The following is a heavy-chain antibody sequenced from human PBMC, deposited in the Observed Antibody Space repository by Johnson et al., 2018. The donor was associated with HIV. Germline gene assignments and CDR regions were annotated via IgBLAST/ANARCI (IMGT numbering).Heavy chain of an antibody. Sequence: QVQLVESGGGVVQPGRSLRLSCAASGFTFSSYAMHCVRQAPGKGLEWVAVISYDGSNKYYADSVKGRFTISRDNSKNTLYLQMNSLRAEDTALYYCAKDKGAAAGYDAFDIWGQGTMVTVSS. D-gene: IGHD6-13*01. CDR3: AKDKGAAAGYDAFDI. J-gene: IGHJ3*02. CDR2: ISYDGSNK. CDR1: GFTFSSYA. V-gene: IGHV3-30*14.